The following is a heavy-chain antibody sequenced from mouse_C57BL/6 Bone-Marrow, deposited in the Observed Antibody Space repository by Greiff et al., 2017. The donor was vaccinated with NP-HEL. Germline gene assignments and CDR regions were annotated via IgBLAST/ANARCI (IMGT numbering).Heavy chain of an antibody. V-gene: IGHV1-19*01. CDR3: ARGSNFPYAMDY. D-gene: IGHD2-5*01. CDR1: GYTFTDYY. J-gene: IGHJ4*01. CDR2: INPYNGGT. Sequence: EVQLQESGPVLVKPGASVKMSCKASGYTFTDYYMNWVKQSHGKSLEWIGVINPYNGGTSYNQKFKGKATLTVDKSSSTAYMELNSLTSEDSAVYYCARGSNFPYAMDYWGQGTSVTVSS.